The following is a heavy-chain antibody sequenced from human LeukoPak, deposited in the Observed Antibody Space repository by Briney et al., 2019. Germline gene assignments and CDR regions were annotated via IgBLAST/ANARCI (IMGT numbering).Heavy chain of an antibody. CDR3: AKLRSMPNWFDP. J-gene: IGHJ5*02. Sequence: GGSLRLSCAASGFTFSSYAMSWVRQAPGKGLEWVSAISGSGGSTYYADSAKGRFTISRDNSKNTLYLQMNSLRAEDTAVYYCAKLRSMPNWFDPWGQGTLVTVSS. CDR2: ISGSGGST. CDR1: GFTFSSYA. V-gene: IGHV3-23*01. D-gene: IGHD4-17*01.